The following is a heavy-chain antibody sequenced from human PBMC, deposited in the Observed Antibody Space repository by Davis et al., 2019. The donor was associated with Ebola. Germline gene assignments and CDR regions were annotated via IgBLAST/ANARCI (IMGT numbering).Heavy chain of an antibody. Sequence: ASVKVSCKASGYTFTGYYMHWVRQAPGQGLEWMGWINPNSGGTNYAQKFQGRVTMTRDTSISTAYMELSRLRSDDTAVYYCARMEEGVDYDSGVGTYAFDIWGQGTMVTVSS. CDR2: INPNSGGT. V-gene: IGHV1-2*02. CDR3: ARMEEGVDYDSGVGTYAFDI. CDR1: GYTFTGYY. D-gene: IGHD3-22*01. J-gene: IGHJ3*02.